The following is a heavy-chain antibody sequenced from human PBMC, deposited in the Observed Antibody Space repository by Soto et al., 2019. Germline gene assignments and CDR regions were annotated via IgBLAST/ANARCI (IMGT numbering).Heavy chain of an antibody. D-gene: IGHD3-3*01. CDR2: INSDGSST. V-gene: IGHV3-74*01. CDR3: AKDMKDYWGGYSQKDVSDY. Sequence: GGSLRLSCAASGFTFSSYWMHWVRQAPGKGLVWVSRINSDGSSTSYADSVKGRFTISRDNAKNTQYLQMNSLRAEDTAVYYCAKDMKDYWGGYSQKDVSDYWGQGTLVTVSS. J-gene: IGHJ4*02. CDR1: GFTFSSYW.